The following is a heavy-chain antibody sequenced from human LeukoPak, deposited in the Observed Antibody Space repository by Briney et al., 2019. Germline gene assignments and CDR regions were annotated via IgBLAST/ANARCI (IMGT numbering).Heavy chain of an antibody. V-gene: IGHV4-59*01. J-gene: IGHJ4*02. CDR1: GGSISSYY. Sequence: SETLSLTCTVSGGSISSYYWSWIRQPPGKGLEWIGYIYYSGSTNYNPSLKSRVTISVDTSKNQFSLKLSSVTAADTAVYYCARGVVIAPQTFDYWGQGTLVTVSS. D-gene: IGHD2-21*01. CDR2: IYYSGST. CDR3: ARGVVIAPQTFDY.